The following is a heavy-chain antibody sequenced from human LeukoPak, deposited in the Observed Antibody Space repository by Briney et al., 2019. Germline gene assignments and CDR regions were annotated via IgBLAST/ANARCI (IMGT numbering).Heavy chain of an antibody. Sequence: SQTLSLTCTVSGVSVGSGDYFWSWIRQPPGKGLEWIGYIYFSGSTDSNPSLESRVTVSIDTSKNQFSLKLRSVTAADTAVYYCTRIASPDYWGQGLLVTVSS. J-gene: IGHJ4*02. V-gene: IGHV4-30-4*08. CDR3: TRIASPDY. D-gene: IGHD1-14*01. CDR1: GVSVGSGDYF. CDR2: IYFSGST.